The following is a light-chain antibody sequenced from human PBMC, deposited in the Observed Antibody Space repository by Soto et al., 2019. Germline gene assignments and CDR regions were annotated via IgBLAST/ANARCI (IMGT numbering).Light chain of an antibody. Sequence: QSVLTQPPSVSEAPRQRVTISCSGSSSNIGNNAVNWYQQLPGKAPKLLIYYDDLLPSGVPDRFSGSKSGTSASLAISGLQSEDEAEYYCAAWDVSLNGYVFETGIKDTVL. CDR1: SSNIGNNA. J-gene: IGLJ1*01. CDR3: AAWDVSLNGYV. CDR2: YDD. V-gene: IGLV1-36*01.